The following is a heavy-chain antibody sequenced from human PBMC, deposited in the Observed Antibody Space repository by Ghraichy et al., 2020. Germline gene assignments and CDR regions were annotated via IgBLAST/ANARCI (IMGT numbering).Heavy chain of an antibody. J-gene: IGHJ6*02. CDR3: ARMGSSYGMDV. Sequence: SETLSLTCAVYGGSFSGYYWSWIRQPPGKGREWIGEIKHSGSTNYNPSLKSRGTISVDTSKNQFSLKLSSVTAAATAVYYCARMGSSYGMDVWGQGTTVTVSS. D-gene: IGHD2-15*01. CDR1: GGSFSGYY. CDR2: IKHSGST. V-gene: IGHV4-34*01.